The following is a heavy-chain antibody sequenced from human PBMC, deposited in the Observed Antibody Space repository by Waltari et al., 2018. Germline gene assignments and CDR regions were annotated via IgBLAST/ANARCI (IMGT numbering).Heavy chain of an antibody. CDR3: ARRMAWYYSSGSYHDY. J-gene: IGHJ4*02. Sequence: QVQLQQWGAGLLKPSETLSLTCAVYGGSFSTDYWSWIRQPPGKGLEWIGEVNHSGSTNHNPSLKSRVTMSADTSKSHFSLKLRSVTAADTAVYYCARRMAWYYSSGSYHDYWGQGTLVTVSS. CDR2: VNHSGST. CDR1: GGSFSTDY. V-gene: IGHV4-34*01. D-gene: IGHD3-10*01.